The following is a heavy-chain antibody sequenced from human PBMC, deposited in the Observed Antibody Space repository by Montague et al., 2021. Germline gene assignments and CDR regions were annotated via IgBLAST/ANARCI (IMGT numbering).Heavy chain of an antibody. CDR3: ARGGGGYLDY. Sequence: SLRLSCAASGFTFSTYNIHWVRQAPGKGLEWVAALLYDGNNEYYADSVKGRFTFSRDNSKNTLYLQMNSLGAEDTAVYYCARGGGGYLDYWGQGTLVTVSS. CDR1: GFTFSTYN. D-gene: IGHD1-26*01. CDR2: LLYDGNNE. V-gene: IGHV3-30-3*01. J-gene: IGHJ4*03.